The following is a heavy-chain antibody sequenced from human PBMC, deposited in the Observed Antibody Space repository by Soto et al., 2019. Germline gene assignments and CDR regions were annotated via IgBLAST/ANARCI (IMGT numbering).Heavy chain of an antibody. D-gene: IGHD2-2*01. J-gene: IGHJ6*02. CDR2: IYYSGST. Sequence: QVQLQESGPGLVKPSETLSLTCTVSGGSVSSGSYYWSWIRQPPGKGLEWIGYIYYSGSTNYNPSLKSRVTMSVDTSTNQFSLKLSSVTAADTAVYYCARDQGYCISTSCYGYYYGMDVWGQGTTVTVSS. CDR3: ARDQGYCISTSCYGYYYGMDV. V-gene: IGHV4-61*01. CDR1: GGSVSSGSYY.